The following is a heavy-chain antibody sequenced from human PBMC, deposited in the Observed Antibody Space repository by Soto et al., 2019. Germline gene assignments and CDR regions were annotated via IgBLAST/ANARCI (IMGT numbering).Heavy chain of an antibody. J-gene: IGHJ6*02. CDR3: AGTSTTVYAMDV. CDR2: IYYSGST. CDR1: GDSINGYY. V-gene: IGHV4-59*13. D-gene: IGHD4-17*01. Sequence: SETLSLTCTVSGDSINGYYWSWIRQPPGKGLEWIGYIYYSGSTNYNPSLNRRDTISLDPSKSQFFLKVTSVTDADTAVYYCAGTSTTVYAMDVWGQGTMVTVSS.